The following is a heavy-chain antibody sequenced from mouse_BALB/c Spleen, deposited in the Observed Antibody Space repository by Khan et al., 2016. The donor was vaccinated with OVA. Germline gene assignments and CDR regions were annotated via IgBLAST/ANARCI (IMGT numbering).Heavy chain of an antibody. D-gene: IGHD2-2*01. J-gene: IGHJ3*01. Sequence: QVQLQQPGAELARPGASVKLSCKTSGYTFTDFYINWVKQRTGQGLEWIGDIYPGSANTYYNEKFKGKATLTVDQSSSTAYMQLSSVKSEDSSVYFCARSGAGSFGFWGPGTLVTVSA. V-gene: IGHV1-77*01. CDR2: IYPGSANT. CDR1: GYTFTDFY. CDR3: ARSGAGSFGF.